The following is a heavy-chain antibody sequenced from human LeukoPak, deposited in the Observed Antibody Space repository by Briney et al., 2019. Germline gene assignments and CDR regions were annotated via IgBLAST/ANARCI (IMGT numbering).Heavy chain of an antibody. J-gene: IGHJ6*02. CDR3: ARVTTMVRGVITKSYYYYGMDV. CDR1: GYTFTSYD. V-gene: IGHV1-8*01. D-gene: IGHD3-10*01. Sequence: ASVKVSCKASGYTFTSYDINWVRQATGQGLEWIGWMNPNSGNTGYAQKFQGRVTMTRNTSISTAYMELSSLRSEDTAVYYCARVTTMVRGVITKSYYYYGMDVWGQGTTVTVSS. CDR2: MNPNSGNT.